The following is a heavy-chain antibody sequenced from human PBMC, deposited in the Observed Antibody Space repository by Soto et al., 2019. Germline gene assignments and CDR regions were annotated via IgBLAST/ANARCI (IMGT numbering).Heavy chain of an antibody. D-gene: IGHD6-19*01. CDR3: ARVHKAYSSGWFPSQAFDY. V-gene: IGHV3-33*01. CDR1: GFPFSSYG. CDR2: IWYDGSNK. J-gene: IGHJ4*02. Sequence: GGSLRLSCAASGFPFSSYGMHWVRQAPGKGLEWVAVIWYDGSNKYYADSVKGRFTISRDNSKNTLYLQMNSLRAEDTAVYYCARVHKAYSSGWFPSQAFDYWGQGTLVTVSS.